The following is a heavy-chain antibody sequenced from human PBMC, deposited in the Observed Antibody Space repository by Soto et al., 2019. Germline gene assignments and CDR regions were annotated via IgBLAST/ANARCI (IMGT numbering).Heavy chain of an antibody. Sequence: SSETLSLTCTVSGGSISSGDYYWSWIRQPPGKGLEWIGYIYYSGSTYYNPSLKSRVTISVDTSKNQFSLKLSSVTAADTAVYYCARAKMVRGVIWFDPWGQGTLVTVSS. J-gene: IGHJ5*02. V-gene: IGHV4-30-4*01. D-gene: IGHD3-10*01. CDR1: GGSISSGDYY. CDR3: ARAKMVRGVIWFDP. CDR2: IYYSGST.